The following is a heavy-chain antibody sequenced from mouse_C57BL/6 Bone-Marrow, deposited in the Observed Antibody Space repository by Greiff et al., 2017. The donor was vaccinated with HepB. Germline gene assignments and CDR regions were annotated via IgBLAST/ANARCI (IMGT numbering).Heavy chain of an antibody. CDR3: ARSGITTED. D-gene: IGHD1-1*01. J-gene: IGHJ3*01. CDR2: IYPGSGNT. CDR1: GYTFTDYY. V-gene: IGHV1-76*01. Sequence: QVQLQQSGAELVRPGASVKLSCKASGYTFTDYYINWVKQRPGQGLEWIARIYPGSGNTYYNEKFKGKATLTAEKSSSTAYMQLSSLTSEDSAVYFCARSGITTEDWGQGTLVTVSA.